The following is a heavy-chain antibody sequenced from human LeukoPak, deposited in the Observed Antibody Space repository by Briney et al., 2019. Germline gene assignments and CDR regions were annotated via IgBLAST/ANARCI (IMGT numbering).Heavy chain of an antibody. Sequence: ASVKVSCKASGYTFTSYDINWVRQATGQGLEWMGWMNPNSGNTGYAQKFQGRVTMTRNTSINTAYMELSSLRSEDTAVYYCARGVTIFGVARNRFDPWAREPWSPSPQ. CDR1: GYTFTSYD. CDR2: MNPNSGNT. CDR3: ARGVTIFGVARNRFDP. V-gene: IGHV1-8*01. D-gene: IGHD3-3*01. J-gene: IGHJ5*02.